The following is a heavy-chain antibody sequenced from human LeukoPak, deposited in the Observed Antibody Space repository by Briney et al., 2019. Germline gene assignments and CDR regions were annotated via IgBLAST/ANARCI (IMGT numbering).Heavy chain of an antibody. D-gene: IGHD2-2*02. Sequence: GGSLRLSCAASGFIFRNYDMSWVRQAPGKGLEWVSGIGGRSGGTYYADSVKGRFTISRDNSKNTLYLQMNSLRAEDTAVYYCAKKRPGDTLASFDYWGQGTLVTVSS. J-gene: IGHJ4*02. CDR1: GFIFRNYD. V-gene: IGHV3-23*01. CDR3: AKKRPGDTLASFDY. CDR2: IGGRSGGT.